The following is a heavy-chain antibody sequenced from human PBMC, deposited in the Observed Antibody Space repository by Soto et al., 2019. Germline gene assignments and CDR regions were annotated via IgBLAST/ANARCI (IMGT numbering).Heavy chain of an antibody. J-gene: IGHJ4*02. CDR1: GFTFTSSA. CDR3: AAETYYYGSGSET. V-gene: IGHV1-58*01. Sequence: SVKVSCKASGFTFTSSAVQWVRQSRGQRLEWIGWIVVGSGNTNYAQKYQERVTITRDMSTSTAYMELSSLRSEDTAVYYCAAETYYYGSGSETWGQGTLVTVSS. D-gene: IGHD3-10*01. CDR2: IVVGSGNT.